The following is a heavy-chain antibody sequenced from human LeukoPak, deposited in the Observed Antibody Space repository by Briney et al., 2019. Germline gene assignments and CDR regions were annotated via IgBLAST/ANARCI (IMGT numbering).Heavy chain of an antibody. CDR3: ARDAGNYGGNSEAFDI. CDR2: IYYSGST. Sequence: SQTLSLTCTVSGGSISSGGYYWSWIRQHPGKGLEWIGYIYYSGSTYYNPSLKSRVTILVDTSKNQFSLKLSSVTAADTAVYYCARDAGNYGGNSEAFDIWGQGTMVTVSS. V-gene: IGHV4-31*03. D-gene: IGHD4-23*01. CDR1: GGSISSGGYY. J-gene: IGHJ3*02.